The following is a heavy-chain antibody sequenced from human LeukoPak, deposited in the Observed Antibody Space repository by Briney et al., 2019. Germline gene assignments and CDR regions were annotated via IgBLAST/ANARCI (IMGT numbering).Heavy chain of an antibody. V-gene: IGHV1-18*01. Sequence: ASVKVSCKASGYTFTSYGISWVRQAPGQGLEWMGWISAYNGNTNYAQKLQGRVTMTEDTSTDTAYMELSSLRSEDTAVYYCATVGATTGDAFDIWGQGTMVTVSS. CDR2: ISAYNGNT. D-gene: IGHD1-26*01. J-gene: IGHJ3*02. CDR1: GYTFTSYG. CDR3: ATVGATTGDAFDI.